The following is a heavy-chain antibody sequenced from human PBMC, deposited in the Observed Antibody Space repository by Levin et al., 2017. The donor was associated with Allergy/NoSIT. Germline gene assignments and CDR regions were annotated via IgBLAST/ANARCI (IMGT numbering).Heavy chain of an antibody. D-gene: IGHD2-15*01. J-gene: IGHJ4*02. CDR2: IKQDGSEK. CDR3: ATFIAYYFDY. CDR1: GFTW. Sequence: GESLKISCAASGFTWMSWVRQAPGKGLEWVATIKQDGSEKYYVNSVKGRFTISRDNAKNSMYLQMDSLRAEDTAVYYCATFIAYYFDYWGQGTLVTVSS. V-gene: IGHV3-7*01.